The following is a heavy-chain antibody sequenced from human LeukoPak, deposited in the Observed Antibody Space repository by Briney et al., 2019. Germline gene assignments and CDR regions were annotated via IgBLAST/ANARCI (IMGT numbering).Heavy chain of an antibody. Sequence: GGSLRLSCAVSGFTFSNEAMGWVRQLRGGGLEWVSTISPGGGTTYYADSVKGRFTISRDNSKNTLYLQMNSLRAEDTAVYYCASKTGTTGRAFDMWGQGTMVTVSS. CDR2: ISPGGGTT. CDR3: ASKTGTTGRAFDM. V-gene: IGHV3-23*01. D-gene: IGHD1-7*01. J-gene: IGHJ3*02. CDR1: GFTFSNEA.